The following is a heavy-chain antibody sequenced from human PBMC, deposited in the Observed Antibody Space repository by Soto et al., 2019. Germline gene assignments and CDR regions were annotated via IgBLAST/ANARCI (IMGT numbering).Heavy chain of an antibody. D-gene: IGHD6-6*01. CDR2: ISSSSGFI. V-gene: IGHV3-21*01. CDR3: VRAMGSSSSKDDY. J-gene: IGHJ4*02. Sequence: PGGSLRLSCAASGFTFSSYSMNWVRQAPGKGLEWVSSISSSSGFISYADSVKGRFTISRDNAKNSLYLQMNSLRAEDTALYYCVRAMGSSSSKDDYWGQGTLVTVSS. CDR1: GFTFSSYS.